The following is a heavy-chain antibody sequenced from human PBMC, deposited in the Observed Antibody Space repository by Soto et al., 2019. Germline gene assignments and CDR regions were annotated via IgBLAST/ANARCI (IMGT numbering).Heavy chain of an antibody. D-gene: IGHD5-18*01. CDR1: GFTFSSYA. CDR2: ISYDGSNK. V-gene: IGHV3-30-3*01. Sequence: QVQLVESGGGVVQPGRSLRLSCAASGFTFSSYAMHWVRQAPGKGLEWVAVISYDGSNKYYADSVKGRFTIYRDNSKNTLYLQMNSLRAEDTAVYYCAREATVDTAMVNWFDPWGLGTLVTVCS. J-gene: IGHJ5*02. CDR3: AREATVDTAMVNWFDP.